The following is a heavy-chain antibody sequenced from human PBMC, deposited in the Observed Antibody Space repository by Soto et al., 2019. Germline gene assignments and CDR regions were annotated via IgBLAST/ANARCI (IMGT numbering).Heavy chain of an antibody. CDR1: GYTFTSYY. V-gene: IGHV1-46*01. Sequence: ASVKVSCKASGYTFTSYYMHWVRQAPGQGLEWMGIINPSGGSTSYAQKFQGRVTMTRDTSTSTVYMELSSLRSEDTAVYYCAREEAYDSSGSREAVGAFDIWGQGTMVTVSS. CDR2: INPSGGST. J-gene: IGHJ3*02. CDR3: AREEAYDSSGSREAVGAFDI. D-gene: IGHD3-22*01.